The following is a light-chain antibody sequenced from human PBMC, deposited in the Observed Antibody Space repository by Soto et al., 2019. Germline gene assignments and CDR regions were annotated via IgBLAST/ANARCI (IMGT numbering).Light chain of an antibody. V-gene: IGLV2-14*03. CDR2: EVN. J-gene: IGLJ1*01. Sequence: QSALTQPASVSGFPGQSITISSGGISSDVGAYIYVSWYQQYPGKAPKLIIYEVNNRPSGVSGRFSGSKSDTTAYLTISGLQAEDEADYYCSSYSDSDTKVFGTGTKVTVL. CDR1: SSDVGAYIY. CDR3: SSYSDSDTKV.